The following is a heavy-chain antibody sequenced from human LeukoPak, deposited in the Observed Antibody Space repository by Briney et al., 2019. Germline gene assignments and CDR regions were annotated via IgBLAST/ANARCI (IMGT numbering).Heavy chain of an antibody. CDR1: GGSISSSNW. Sequence: PSETLSLTCAVSGGSISSSNWWSWVRQPPGKGLEWIGEIYHSGSTNYNPSLKSRVTISVDKSKNQFSLKLSSVTAADTAVYYCARLYSGYDWVYYYGMDVWGQGTTVTVSS. V-gene: IGHV4-4*02. D-gene: IGHD5-12*01. J-gene: IGHJ6*02. CDR3: ARLYSGYDWVYYYGMDV. CDR2: IYHSGST.